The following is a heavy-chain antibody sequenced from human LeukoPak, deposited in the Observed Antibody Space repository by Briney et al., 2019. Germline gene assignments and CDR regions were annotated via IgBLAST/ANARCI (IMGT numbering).Heavy chain of an antibody. J-gene: IGHJ4*02. D-gene: IGHD3-10*01. Sequence: VKVSCKASGGTFSSYAISWVRQAPGQGLEWMGGIIPIFGTANYAQKFQGRVTITADESTSTAYMELSSLRSEDAAVYYCARYHTWGVALFDYWGQGTLVTVSS. CDR1: GGTFSSYA. V-gene: IGHV1-69*01. CDR2: IIPIFGTA. CDR3: ARYHTWGVALFDY.